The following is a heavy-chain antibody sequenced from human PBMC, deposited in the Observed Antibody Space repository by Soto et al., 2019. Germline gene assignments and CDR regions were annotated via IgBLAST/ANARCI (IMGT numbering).Heavy chain of an antibody. CDR3: AGVCPNSSCQRVWFDP. CDR1: GYTFTSYG. J-gene: IGHJ5*02. CDR2: ISAYNGNT. V-gene: IGHV1-18*04. D-gene: IGHD6-13*01. Sequence: QVQLVQSGAEVKKPGASVKVSCKASGYTFTSYGISWVRQAPGQGLEWMGWISAYNGNTNYAQKLQGRVTMTTDTSTSTAYMELRSLRADDAAVYYCAGVCPNSSCQRVWFDPWGQGTLVTVSS.